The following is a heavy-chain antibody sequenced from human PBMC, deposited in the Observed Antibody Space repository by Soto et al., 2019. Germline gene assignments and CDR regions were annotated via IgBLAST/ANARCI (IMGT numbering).Heavy chain of an antibody. Sequence: VPLQESGPGQVKPSETLSLTCSVSGGSVSSGSFHWSWIRQPPGKGLQFIGSIFYNGTANYSPSLKNRVSISIDTSQSQFFLQLISVAAADTAVYYCARIGGWYDIDFWGQGSLVTVSS. CDR2: IFYNGTA. J-gene: IGHJ4*02. CDR3: ARIGGWYDIDF. V-gene: IGHV4-61*01. D-gene: IGHD6-19*01. CDR1: GGSVSSGSFH.